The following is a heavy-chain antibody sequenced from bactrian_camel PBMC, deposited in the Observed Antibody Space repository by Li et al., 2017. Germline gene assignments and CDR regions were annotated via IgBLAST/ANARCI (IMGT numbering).Heavy chain of an antibody. CDR2: INMNGRNE. Sequence: QLVESGGGLVQAGGSLRLACTASGLTTDDYAMAWFRQAAGKEREAVSAINMNGRNEFYANFVKGRFTMYKDNAKRTLYLQLTSLKTEDTAMFYCTRHISWWAMDNWGKGTQVTVS. D-gene: IGHD7*01. V-gene: IGHV3-1*01. J-gene: IGHJ7*01. CDR1: GLTTDDYA.